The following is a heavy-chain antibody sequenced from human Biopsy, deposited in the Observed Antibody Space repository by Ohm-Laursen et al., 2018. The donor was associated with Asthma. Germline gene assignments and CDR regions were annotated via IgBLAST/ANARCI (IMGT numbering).Heavy chain of an antibody. J-gene: IGHJ3*01. CDR1: GYNFISFA. CDR3: ARTYYDFLTGQVNDAFAL. D-gene: IGHD3-9*01. CDR2: INAGDGNT. Sequence: ASVKVFCKASGYNFISFAIHWVRQAPGQRLEWMGWINAGDGNTKYSQKFQGRVTITRDTSASTAYMDLRSLRSEDTAMYYCARTYYDFLTGQVNDAFALWGQGTMVTVSS. V-gene: IGHV1-3*01.